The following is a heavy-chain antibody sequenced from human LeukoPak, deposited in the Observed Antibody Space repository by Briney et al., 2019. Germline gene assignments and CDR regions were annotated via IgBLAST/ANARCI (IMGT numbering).Heavy chain of an antibody. J-gene: IGHJ4*02. Sequence: PVASVKVSCKASGYTFTSYGISWVRQAPGQGLEWMGWISAYNGNTNYAQKLQGRVIMTTDTSTSTAYMELRSLRSDDTAVYYCARVGDSSGYYYEFDYWGQGTLVTVSS. V-gene: IGHV1-18*01. CDR2: ISAYNGNT. CDR3: ARVGDSSGYYYEFDY. D-gene: IGHD3-22*01. CDR1: GYTFTSYG.